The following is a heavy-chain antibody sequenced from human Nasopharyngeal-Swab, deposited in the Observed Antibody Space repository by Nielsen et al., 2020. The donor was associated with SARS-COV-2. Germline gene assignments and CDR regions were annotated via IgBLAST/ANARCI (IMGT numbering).Heavy chain of an antibody. D-gene: IGHD3-3*01. CDR2: ISAYNGNT. V-gene: IGHV1-18*01. Sequence: AVKVSYKASVYTFNSHGSSRVRQAPGQGLEWMGWISAYNGNTNYAQKLQGRVTMTPDTSTSTAYMELRSLRSADTAVYYCARDDSSNYDFWSGYYTSFDYWGQGTLVTVSS. CDR1: VYTFNSHG. J-gene: IGHJ4*02. CDR3: ARDDSSNYDFWSGYYTSFDY.